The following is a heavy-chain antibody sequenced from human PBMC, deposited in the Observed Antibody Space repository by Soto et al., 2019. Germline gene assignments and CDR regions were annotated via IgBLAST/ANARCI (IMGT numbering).Heavy chain of an antibody. J-gene: IGHJ6*02. CDR2: ISGSAGST. Sequence: GGSLRLSCAASGVTFSSYAMSWVRQAPGKGLEWVSAISGSAGSTYYADSVKGRFTISRDNSKNTLYLQMNSLRAEDTAVYYCAKRWYHGMDVWGQGTTVTVSS. V-gene: IGHV3-23*01. CDR1: GVTFSSYA. CDR3: AKRWYHGMDV. D-gene: IGHD2-15*01.